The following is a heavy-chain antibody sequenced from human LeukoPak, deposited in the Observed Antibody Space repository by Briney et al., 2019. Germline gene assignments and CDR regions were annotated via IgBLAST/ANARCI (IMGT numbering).Heavy chain of an antibody. CDR3: ARPLGRIAAFSDY. J-gene: IGHJ4*02. CDR1: GFTFSSYW. Sequence: GGSLRLSCAASGFTFSSYWMSWVRQAPGKGLEWVANIKQDGSEKYYVDPVKGRFAISRDNAKNSLYLQMNSLRAEDTAVYYCARPLGRIAAFSDYWGQGTLVTVTS. D-gene: IGHD6-13*01. V-gene: IGHV3-7*01. CDR2: IKQDGSEK.